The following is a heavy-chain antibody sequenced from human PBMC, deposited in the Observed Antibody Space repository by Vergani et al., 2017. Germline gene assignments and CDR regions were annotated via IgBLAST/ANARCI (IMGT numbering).Heavy chain of an antibody. CDR3: AKDRSDILSSGLTAAFDC. Sequence: VQLVESGGGVVQPGRSLRLSCAASGFTFSSYGMHWVRQAPGKGLEWVSGISWNSGSIGYADSVKGRFTISRDNAKNSLYLQMNSLRAEDTALYYCAKDRSDILSSGLTAAFDCWGQGTLVTVSS. J-gene: IGHJ4*02. CDR2: ISWNSGSI. CDR1: GFTFSSYG. V-gene: IGHV3-9*01. D-gene: IGHD6-19*01.